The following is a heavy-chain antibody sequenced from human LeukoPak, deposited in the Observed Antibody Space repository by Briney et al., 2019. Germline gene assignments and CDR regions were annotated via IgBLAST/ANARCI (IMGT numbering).Heavy chain of an antibody. D-gene: IGHD3-3*01. CDR3: ARAARPKLRFLDFDY. CDR1: GSSFSTYD. J-gene: IGHJ4*02. V-gene: IGHV3-48*01. CDR2: LSSTGGTR. Sequence: GGSLRLSCVASGSSFSTYDMNWVRQAPGKGLEWGSYLSSTGGTRFYANSVKGRFTISRDDAKNSLYLQISSLRAEDTAVYYCARAARPKLRFLDFDYWGQGTLLTVSS.